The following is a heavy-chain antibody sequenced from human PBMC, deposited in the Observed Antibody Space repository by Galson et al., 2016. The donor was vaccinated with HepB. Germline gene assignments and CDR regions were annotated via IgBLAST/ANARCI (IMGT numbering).Heavy chain of an antibody. D-gene: IGHD6-6*01. CDR1: GGSIGSSSYF. J-gene: IGHJ4*02. CDR2: VYYSGST. Sequence: LSLTCTVSGGSIGSSSYFWVWVRQPPGKGLEWIGSVYYSGSTTYSPSLKSRVTISVDMSSNQFSLKLRSVTAADTAIYYCADGVLSRYWGQGISVAVSS. CDR3: ADGVLSRY. V-gene: IGHV4-39*01.